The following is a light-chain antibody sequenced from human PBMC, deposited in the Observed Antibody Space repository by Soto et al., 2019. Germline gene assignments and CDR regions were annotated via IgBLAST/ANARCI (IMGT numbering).Light chain of an antibody. Sequence: QSVLTQPPSVSGAPGQRVTISCTGSRSNIGAGYAVHWYQQLPGTAPKLLIYDNTNRPSGVPDRFSASESGTSASLAITGLQSEDEVDYYCQSYDTSLSASVFVGGTKRTVL. CDR1: RSNIGAGYA. J-gene: IGLJ2*01. CDR3: QSYDTSLSASV. V-gene: IGLV1-40*01. CDR2: DNT.